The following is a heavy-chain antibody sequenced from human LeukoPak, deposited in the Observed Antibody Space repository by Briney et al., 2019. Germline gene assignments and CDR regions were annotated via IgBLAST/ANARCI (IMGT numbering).Heavy chain of an antibody. Sequence: PGRFLRLSCAASGFTFDDYAMRWVRQAPGKGLEWVSGISWNSGSIGYADSVKGRFTISRDNAKNSLYLQMNSLRAEDTALYYCAKVTSAVTFQPYFDYWGQGTLVTVSS. CDR3: AKVTSAVTFQPYFDY. V-gene: IGHV3-9*01. J-gene: IGHJ4*02. D-gene: IGHD4-17*01. CDR1: GFTFDDYA. CDR2: ISWNSGSI.